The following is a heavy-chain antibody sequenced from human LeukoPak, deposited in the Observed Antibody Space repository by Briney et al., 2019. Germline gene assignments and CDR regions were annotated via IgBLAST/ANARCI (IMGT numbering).Heavy chain of an antibody. CDR2: INPNSGGT. CDR3: ARENVNRGSSWGYDYFGMDV. V-gene: IGHV1-2*02. CDR1: GYTFTGDY. D-gene: IGHD6-13*01. Sequence: ASVKVSCKASGYTFTGDYMHWVRQAPGQGLEWMVWINPNSGGTNYAQKFQGRVTMTRDTSISTAYMELSSLTSEDTAVYFCARENVNRGSSWGYDYFGMDVWGQGTAVTVSS. J-gene: IGHJ6*02.